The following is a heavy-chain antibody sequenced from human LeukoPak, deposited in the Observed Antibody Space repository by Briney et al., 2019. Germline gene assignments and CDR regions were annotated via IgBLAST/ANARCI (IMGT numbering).Heavy chain of an antibody. V-gene: IGHV1-8*01. J-gene: IGHJ4*02. CDR2: MNPRSGSK. CDR3: ARDRSYYDILTGYYPGYFDY. D-gene: IGHD3-9*01. CDR1: GYTFTNYD. Sequence: GASVKASCKTSGYTFTNYDVNWVRQATGQGLEWMGWMNPRSGSKVYAQKFQGRVIMTSDNSINTAYMELTSLTSDDTAVYYCARDRSYYDILTGYYPGYFDYWGQGTLVTVSS.